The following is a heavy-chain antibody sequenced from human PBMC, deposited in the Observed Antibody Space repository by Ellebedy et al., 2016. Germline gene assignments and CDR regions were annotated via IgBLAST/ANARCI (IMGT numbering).Heavy chain of an antibody. CDR3: AKDLAMVVPYGMDV. CDR2: VVGSGERT. D-gene: IGHD2-21*01. Sequence: GESLKISCEASGFTFSSHAMSWVRQAPGKGLEWVSAVVGSGERTFYADSVKGRFTISRDNSKNMLYLQMSSLKVEDTAVYYCAKDLAMVVPYGMDVWGQGTTVTVSS. J-gene: IGHJ6*02. CDR1: GFTFSSHA. V-gene: IGHV3-23*01.